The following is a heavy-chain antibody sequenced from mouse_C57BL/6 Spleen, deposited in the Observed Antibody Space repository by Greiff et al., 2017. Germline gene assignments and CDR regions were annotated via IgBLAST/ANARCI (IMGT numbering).Heavy chain of an antibody. Sequence: EVMLVESGGGLVKPGGSLKLSCAASGFTFSSYAMSWVRQTPEKRLEWVATISDGGSYTYYPDNVKGRFTISRDNAKNNLYLQMSHLKSEDTAMYYCARGRIVTYYFDYWGQGTTLTVSS. CDR2: ISDGGSYT. J-gene: IGHJ2*01. D-gene: IGHD2-5*01. CDR3: ARGRIVTYYFDY. CDR1: GFTFSSYA. V-gene: IGHV5-4*03.